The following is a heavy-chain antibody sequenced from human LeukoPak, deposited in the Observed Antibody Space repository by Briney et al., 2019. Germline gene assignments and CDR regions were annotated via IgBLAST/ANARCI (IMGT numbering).Heavy chain of an antibody. CDR1: GFTFSKAW. D-gene: IGHD3-10*01. CDR2: IKKIAEGGTT. CDR3: TTDWGSGKYVRAFDA. V-gene: IGHV3-15*01. Sequence: GGSLRLSCAASGFTFSKAWLSWVRQAPGKGLEWVGRIKKIAEGGTTDYAAPVKGRFTISRDDSKNTLYLQVNSLKTEDTAVYYCTTDWGSGKYVRAFDAWGQGTVVTVSS. J-gene: IGHJ3*01.